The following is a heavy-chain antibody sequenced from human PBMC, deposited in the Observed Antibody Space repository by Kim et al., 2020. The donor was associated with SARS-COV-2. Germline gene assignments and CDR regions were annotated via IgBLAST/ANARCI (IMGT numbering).Heavy chain of an antibody. CDR2: INHSGST. CDR1: GGSFSGYY. V-gene: IGHV4-34*01. D-gene: IGHD2-2*01. J-gene: IGHJ5*02. Sequence: SETLSLTCAVYGGSFSGYYWSWIRQPPGKGLEWIGEINHSGSTNYNPSLKSRVTISVDTSKSQFSLKLSSVTAADTAVYYCARAFYIVVVPAAIGGQYNWFDPWGQGTLVTVSS. CDR3: ARAFYIVVVPAAIGGQYNWFDP.